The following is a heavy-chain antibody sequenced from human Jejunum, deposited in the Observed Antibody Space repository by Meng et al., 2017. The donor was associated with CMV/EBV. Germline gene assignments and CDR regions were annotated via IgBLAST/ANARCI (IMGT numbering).Heavy chain of an antibody. CDR1: FTGFY. CDR2: INPKNGDT. D-gene: IGHD2-21*01. CDR3: TRDLYCGGNCYSAVDY. V-gene: IGHV1-2*02. J-gene: IGHJ4*02. Sequence: FTGFYINWVRQAPGQGLEWLGWINPKNGDTNYAQKFQGRVTVTGDTSTSTAYMELSRLSSDDTAVYYCTRDLYCGGNCYSAVDYWGQGTQVTVSS.